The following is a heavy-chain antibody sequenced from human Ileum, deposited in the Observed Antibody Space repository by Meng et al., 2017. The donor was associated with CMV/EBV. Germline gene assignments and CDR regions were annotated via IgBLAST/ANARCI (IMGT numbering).Heavy chain of an antibody. J-gene: IGHJ4*02. V-gene: IGHV3-13*01. CDR2: IGTAGDT. CDR1: GFTFSSYD. CDR3: AREDQRPPHWLAPLDY. Sequence: GESLKISCAASGFTFSSYDFHWVRQATGKGLEWVSAIGTAGDTYYADSVKGRFTISRENAKNSLYLQMNGLRAGDTAVYFCAREDQRPPHWLAPLDYWGQGTLVTVSS. D-gene: IGHD1-1*01.